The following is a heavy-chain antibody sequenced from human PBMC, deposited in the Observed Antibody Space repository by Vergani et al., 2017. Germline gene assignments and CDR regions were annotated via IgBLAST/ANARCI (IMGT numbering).Heavy chain of an antibody. CDR2: INPNSGGT. J-gene: IGHJ6*02. Sequence: QVQLVQSGAEVKKPGASVKVSCKASGYTFSGYYMNWVRQAPGQGLGWMGWINPNSGGTNFAQKFQGRVTVTRDTSISTAYMELSRLRSDDTAVYYCARAPYDSSDVAQLYGLDVWGHGTTVTVSS. CDR3: ARAPYDSSDVAQLYGLDV. V-gene: IGHV1-2*02. D-gene: IGHD3-22*01. CDR1: GYTFSGYY.